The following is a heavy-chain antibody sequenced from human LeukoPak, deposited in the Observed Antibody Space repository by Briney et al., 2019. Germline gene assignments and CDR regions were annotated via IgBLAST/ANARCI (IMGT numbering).Heavy chain of an antibody. V-gene: IGHV4-34*01. J-gene: IGHJ4*02. CDR3: AREYYYDSGGIYYLDY. CDR1: GGSFSGYY. Sequence: SETLSLTCAVYGGSFSGYYWSWIRQPPGKGLEWIGEINHSGSTNYNPSLKSRVTISVDTSKNQFSLKLSSVTAADTAVYYCAREYYYDSGGIYYLDYWGQGTLVTVSS. CDR2: INHSGST. D-gene: IGHD3-22*01.